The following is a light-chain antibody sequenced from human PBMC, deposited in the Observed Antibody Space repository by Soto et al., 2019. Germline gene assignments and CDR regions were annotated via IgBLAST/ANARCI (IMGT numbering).Light chain of an antibody. CDR1: QSLLHENGFNV. CDR3: MQALETPLT. J-gene: IGKJ4*01. CDR2: LGS. Sequence: DIVMTQSPLFLSVTPGEPASISCRSSQSLLHENGFNVLNWYLQKPGQSPQLLISLGSSRASGVPDRFSGSASGRDFTLLISRVEAEDVGVFYCMQALETPLTFGGGTKVEIK. V-gene: IGKV2-28*01.